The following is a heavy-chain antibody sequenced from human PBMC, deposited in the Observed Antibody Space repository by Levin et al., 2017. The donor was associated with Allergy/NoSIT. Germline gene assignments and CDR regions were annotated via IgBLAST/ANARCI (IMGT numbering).Heavy chain of an antibody. J-gene: IGHJ6*02. Sequence: GGSLRLSCAASGFPFDAYPMTWVRQAPGKGLESVSGISGTGSRTFYADSVKGRFTISRDNSKNTLSLQMSRLRAEDTATYYCAGFATCGDFFYYGLDVWGQGTTVTVSS. V-gene: IGHV3-23*01. CDR2: ISGTGSRT. D-gene: IGHD7-27*01. CDR1: GFPFDAYP. CDR3: AGFATCGDFFYYGLDV.